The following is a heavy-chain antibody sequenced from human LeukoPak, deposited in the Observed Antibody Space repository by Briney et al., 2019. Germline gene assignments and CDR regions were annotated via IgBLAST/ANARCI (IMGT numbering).Heavy chain of an antibody. Sequence: SETLSLTCAVYGGAFSAYSWSWIRQPPGKGLEWIGEINHSGSTNYNPSLKSRVTISVDTSKNQFSLKLSSVTAADTAVYYCARALVNTYYYGSGSYQNSYYYYDMDVWGQGTTVTVSS. CDR1: GGAFSAYS. CDR2: INHSGST. J-gene: IGHJ6*02. D-gene: IGHD3-10*01. CDR3: ARALVNTYYYGSGSYQNSYYYYDMDV. V-gene: IGHV4-34*01.